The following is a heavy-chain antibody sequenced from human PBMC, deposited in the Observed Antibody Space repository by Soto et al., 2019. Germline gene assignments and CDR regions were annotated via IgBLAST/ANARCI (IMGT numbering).Heavy chain of an antibody. CDR1: GFTFSSYS. V-gene: IGHV3-21*01. CDR2: ISSSSSHI. Sequence: EVQLVESGGGLVKPGGSLRLSCAASGFTFSSYSMNWVRQAPGKGLEWVSSISSSSSHIYYADSVKGRFTISRDNAKNSLYLQMNSLRAEDTAVYYCASSVRSGYKFWGQGTLVTVSS. CDR3: ASSVRSGYKF. D-gene: IGHD3-3*01. J-gene: IGHJ4*02.